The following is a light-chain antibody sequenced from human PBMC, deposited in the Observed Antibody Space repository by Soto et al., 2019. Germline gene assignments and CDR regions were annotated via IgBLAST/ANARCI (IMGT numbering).Light chain of an antibody. CDR3: QQSYSTSPIT. CDR2: AAS. Sequence: DTQMTQSPSSLSASVGGRVTMTCRASETISTFLNWYQHKPGKARKLLFYAASRFQSGVPPSFSGSGSGTDFTLTINGLQPEDFAYCYCQQSYSTSPITFGQGTRLEI. V-gene: IGKV1-39*01. J-gene: IGKJ5*01. CDR1: ETISTF.